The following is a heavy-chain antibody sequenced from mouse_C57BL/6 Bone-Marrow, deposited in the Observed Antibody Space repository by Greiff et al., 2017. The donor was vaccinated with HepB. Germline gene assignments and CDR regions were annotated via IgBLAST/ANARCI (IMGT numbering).Heavy chain of an antibody. J-gene: IGHJ1*03. CDR1: GYTFTSYW. Sequence: QVQLKQPGAELVKPGASVKLSCKASGYTFTSYWMHWVKQRPGQGLEWIGMIHPNSGSTNYNEKFKSKATLTVDKSSSTAYMQLSSLTSEDSAVCDCARDDWYFDVWGTGTTVTVSS. CDR3: ARDDWYFDV. V-gene: IGHV1-64*01. CDR2: IHPNSGST.